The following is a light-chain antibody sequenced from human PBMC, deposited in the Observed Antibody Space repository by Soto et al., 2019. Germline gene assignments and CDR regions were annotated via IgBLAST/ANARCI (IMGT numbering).Light chain of an antibody. V-gene: IGKV1-27*01. J-gene: IGKJ4*01. CDR1: QSISNY. CDR2: AAS. CDR3: QKYNSAPQLT. Sequence: DIQMTQSPSSLSASVGDRVTITCRASQSISNYLAWYQQKPGKVPKLLIYAASTVLSGVPSRFSGSGSGTNFTLTISSLQAEDVVAYYCQKYNSAPQLTFGGGTKVEIK.